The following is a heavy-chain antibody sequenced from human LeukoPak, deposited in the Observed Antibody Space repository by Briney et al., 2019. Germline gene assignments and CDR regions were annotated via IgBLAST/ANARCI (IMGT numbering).Heavy chain of an antibody. CDR1: GYSYSSYW. CDR3: TALDCSGGSCSSTGFDY. CDR2: IYPGDSDT. V-gene: IGHV5-51*01. D-gene: IGHD2-15*01. J-gene: IGHJ4*02. Sequence: GESLKISCKCSGYSYSSYWIGWVRQMPGKGLEWMGIIYPGDSDTRYSTSFQGQVTISADKSISIAHLQWSSLKASDTAMYYCTALDCSGGSCSSTGFDYWGQGTLVTVSS.